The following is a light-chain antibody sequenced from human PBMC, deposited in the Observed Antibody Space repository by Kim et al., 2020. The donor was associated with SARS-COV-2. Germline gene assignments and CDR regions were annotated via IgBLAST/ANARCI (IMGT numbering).Light chain of an antibody. CDR3: SSYAGSSNFV. V-gene: IGLV2-8*01. CDR1: SSDVGVYTY. J-gene: IGLJ1*01. Sequence: GQSVTISCTGTSSDVGVYTYVSWYQQHPGKAPKLVISEVSKRPSGVPDRFSGSKSGNTASLTVSGLQAEDEADYYCSSYAGSSNFVFGTGTKVTVL. CDR2: EVS.